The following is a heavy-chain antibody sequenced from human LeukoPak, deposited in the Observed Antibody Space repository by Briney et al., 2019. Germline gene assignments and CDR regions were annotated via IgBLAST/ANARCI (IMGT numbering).Heavy chain of an antibody. CDR3: AKVNYDDSSGFYFEAEIDY. CDR2: IYTDGRI. Sequence: GGSLRLSCGGSGFIVSGSYMSWVRQAPGKGLEWVSMIYTDGRIYYADSVKGRFTISRDNSKNTVFLQMNSLRAEDTAVYYCAKVNYDDSSGFYFEAEIDYWGQGTLVTVSS. J-gene: IGHJ4*02. CDR1: GFIVSGSY. V-gene: IGHV3-53*01. D-gene: IGHD3-22*01.